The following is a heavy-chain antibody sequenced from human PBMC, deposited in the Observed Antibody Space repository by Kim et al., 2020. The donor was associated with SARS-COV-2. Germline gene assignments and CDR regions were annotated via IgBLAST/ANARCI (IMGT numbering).Heavy chain of an antibody. CDR3: AKFASSITMVRGVIFVYYYYRMDV. J-gene: IGHJ6*02. CDR1: GFTFSSYA. Sequence: GGSLRLSCAASGFTFSSYAMSWVRQAPGKGLEWVSAISGSGGSTYYADSVKGRFTISRDNSKNTLYLQMNSLRAEDTAVYYCAKFASSITMVRGVIFVYYYYRMDVWGQGTTVTVSS. V-gene: IGHV3-23*01. D-gene: IGHD3-10*01. CDR2: ISGSGGST.